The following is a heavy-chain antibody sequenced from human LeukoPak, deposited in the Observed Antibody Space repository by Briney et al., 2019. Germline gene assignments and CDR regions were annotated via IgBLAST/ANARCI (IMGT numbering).Heavy chain of an antibody. CDR1: GFIFSNYG. J-gene: IGHJ4*02. V-gene: IGHV3-33*01. D-gene: IGHD6-19*01. CDR2: IWYDGKTK. CDR3: AREWGRIAVAGGPGY. Sequence: PGESLRLSCEASGFIFSNYGMHWVRQAPGKGLEWVALIWYDGKTKFHADSVKGRFTISRDNSGNTLFLQMSGLRVEDTAIYYCAREWGRIAVAGGPGYWGQGALVTVSS.